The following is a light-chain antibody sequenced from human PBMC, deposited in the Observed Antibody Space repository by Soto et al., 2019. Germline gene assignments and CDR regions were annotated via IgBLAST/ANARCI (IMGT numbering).Light chain of an antibody. V-gene: IGLV2-14*01. CDR3: SSYTTSTTLGV. CDR1: SSDVGTYNH. J-gene: IGLJ1*01. Sequence: QSVLTQPASVSGSLGQSITISCTGTSSDVGTYNHVSWYQQHPGKAPKLMIYDVSNRPSGVSNRFSGSKSGNTASLTISGLQAEDEADYYCSSYTTSTTLGVFGTGTKVTVL. CDR2: DVS.